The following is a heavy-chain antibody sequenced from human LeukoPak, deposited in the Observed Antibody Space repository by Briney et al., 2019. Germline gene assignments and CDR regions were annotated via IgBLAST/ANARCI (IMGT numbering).Heavy chain of an antibody. CDR2: IWYDGSNK. CDR3: ARAPDYGGNSEGYFDY. D-gene: IGHD4-23*01. Sequence: GWCLRLSCAASGFTFSSYAMHWVRQAPGKGLEWVAVIWYDGSNKCYADSVKGRFTISRDNSKNTLYLQMNSLRAEDTAVYYCARAPDYGGNSEGYFDYWGQGTLITVSS. J-gene: IGHJ4*02. V-gene: IGHV3-33*01. CDR1: GFTFSSYA.